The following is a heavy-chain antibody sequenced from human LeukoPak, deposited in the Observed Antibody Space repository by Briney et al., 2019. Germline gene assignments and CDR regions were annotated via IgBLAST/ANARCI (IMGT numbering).Heavy chain of an antibody. CDR3: ARIGRDYGDYFDS. V-gene: IGHV3-7*03. Sequence: SGGSLRLSCAASGFTFSTFWMTWLRQAPGKGPEWVANIKHDGSETDYLDSVKGRFTISRDNAKNSLYLQMYNLRAEDTAVYYCARIGRDYGDYFDSWGQGTLVTVSS. J-gene: IGHJ4*02. CDR2: IKHDGSET. CDR1: GFTFSTFW. D-gene: IGHD4-17*01.